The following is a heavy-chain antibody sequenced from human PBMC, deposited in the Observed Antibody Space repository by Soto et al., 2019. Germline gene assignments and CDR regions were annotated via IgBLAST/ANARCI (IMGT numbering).Heavy chain of an antibody. CDR1: GYTFTSYG. CDR2: ISAYNGNT. CDR3: ARALRFLEWLPPDYYYGMDV. D-gene: IGHD3-3*01. J-gene: IGHJ6*02. V-gene: IGHV1-18*01. Sequence: QVQLVQSGAEVKKPGASVKVSCKASGYTFTSYGISWVRQAPGQGLEWMGWISAYNGNTNYAQKLQGRVTMTTDTSTSTAYMELRSLRSDDTAVYYCARALRFLEWLPPDYYYGMDVWGQGTTVTVSS.